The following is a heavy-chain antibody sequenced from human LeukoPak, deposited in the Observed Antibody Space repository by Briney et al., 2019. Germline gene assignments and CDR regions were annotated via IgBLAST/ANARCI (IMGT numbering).Heavy chain of an antibody. D-gene: IGHD2-15*01. Sequence: SETLSLTCTVSGGSISSYYWSWIRQPAGKGLEWIGRIYTSGSTNYNPSLKSRVTMSVDTSKNQFSLKLSSVTAADTAVYYCARDIVVVVAANGRFDPWGQGTLVTVSS. V-gene: IGHV4-4*07. CDR2: IYTSGST. CDR3: ARDIVVVVAANGRFDP. CDR1: GGSISSYY. J-gene: IGHJ5*02.